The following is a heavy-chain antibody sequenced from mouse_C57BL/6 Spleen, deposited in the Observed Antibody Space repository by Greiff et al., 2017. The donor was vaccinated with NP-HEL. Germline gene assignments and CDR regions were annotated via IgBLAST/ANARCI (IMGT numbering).Heavy chain of an antibody. D-gene: IGHD2-3*01. CDR3: ARSVLGDGYYEEYAMDY. CDR2: INPSTGGT. V-gene: IGHV1-43*01. Sequence: VQLQQSGPELVKPGASVKISCKASGYSFTGYYMHWVKQSSEKSLEWIGEINPSTGGTSYNQKFKGKATLTVDKSSSTAYMQLKSLTSEDSAVYYCARSVLGDGYYEEYAMDYWGQGTSVTVSS. CDR1: GYSFTGYY. J-gene: IGHJ4*01.